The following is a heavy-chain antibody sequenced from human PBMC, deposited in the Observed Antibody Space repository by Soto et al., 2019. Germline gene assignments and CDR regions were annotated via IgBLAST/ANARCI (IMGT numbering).Heavy chain of an antibody. CDR2: INPNSGGA. J-gene: IGHJ5*02. V-gene: IGHV1-2*02. D-gene: IGHD3-22*01. CDR3: ARDYPPDYYDSSGYYFGGWFDL. Sequence: ASVKVSCKASGYTFTGYYMHWVRQAPGQGLEWMGWINPNSGGANYAQKFQGRVTMTRDTSISTAYMELSRLRFDDTAVYYCARDYPPDYYDSSGYYFGGWFDLWGQGTLVTVSS. CDR1: GYTFTGYY.